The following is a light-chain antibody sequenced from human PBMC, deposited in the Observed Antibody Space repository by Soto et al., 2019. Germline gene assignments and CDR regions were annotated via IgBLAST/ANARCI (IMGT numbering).Light chain of an antibody. V-gene: IGKV1-5*03. Sequence: DIQMTQSPSTLSASVGDRVTITCRASQSMSSWLAWYQQKPGKAPKLLIYKASSLESGVPSRFSGSGSGTEFTLTISCLQPDDFATYYCQQYNAYPWTFGQGTKVEIK. J-gene: IGKJ1*01. CDR1: QSMSSW. CDR2: KAS. CDR3: QQYNAYPWT.